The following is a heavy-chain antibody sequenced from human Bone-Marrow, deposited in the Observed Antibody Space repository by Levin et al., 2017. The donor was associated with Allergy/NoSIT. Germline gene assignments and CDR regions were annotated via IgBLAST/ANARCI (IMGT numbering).Heavy chain of an antibody. CDR1: GGSLSGYY. CDR2: INHSGST. J-gene: IGHJ4*02. V-gene: IGHV4-34*01. D-gene: IGHD3-16*01. CDR3: ASYLYGGLDY. Sequence: SETLSLTCAVYGGSLSGYYWSWIRQPPGKGLEWIGEINHSGSTTYNPSLKSRVTISVETSKNQFSLRLSSVTAADTAVYYCASYLYGGLDYWGRGTLVTVSS.